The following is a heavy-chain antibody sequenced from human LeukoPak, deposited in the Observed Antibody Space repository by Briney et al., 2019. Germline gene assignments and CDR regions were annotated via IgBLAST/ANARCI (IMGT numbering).Heavy chain of an antibody. V-gene: IGHV3-15*01. CDR3: ATEGYSYGYSFDD. J-gene: IGHJ4*02. D-gene: IGHD5-18*01. CDR1: GFTFSNAW. CDR2: IKSKTDGGTT. Sequence: GGSLRLSCAVSGFTFSNAWVSWVRQAPGKGLEWVGRIKSKTDGGTTDYAAPVKGRFTISRDESKNTLYLQMNSLKTEDTAVYYCATEGYSYGYSFDDWGQGTLVTVSS.